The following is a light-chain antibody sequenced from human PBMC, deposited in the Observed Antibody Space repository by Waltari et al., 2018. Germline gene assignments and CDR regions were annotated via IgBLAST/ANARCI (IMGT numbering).Light chain of an antibody. V-gene: IGKV2-28*01. CDR3: MEALQSVT. CDR1: QSLLHSNGYNY. Sequence: DIVMTQSPLSLPVTPGEPASISCRSSQSLLHSNGYNYLDWYLQKPGQSPQFLIYLGSNRASGVPDRFSGSGSGTDFTLKISRVEAEDAGVYYCMEALQSVTFGQGTRLEIK. J-gene: IGKJ5*01. CDR2: LGS.